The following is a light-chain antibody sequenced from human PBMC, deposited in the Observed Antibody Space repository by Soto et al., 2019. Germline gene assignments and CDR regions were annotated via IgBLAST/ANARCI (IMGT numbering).Light chain of an antibody. CDR1: QSVRSSY. J-gene: IGKJ4*01. CDR2: GAS. V-gene: IGKV3-20*01. Sequence: EIGLTQSPGTLSLSPGERATLSFRVLQSVRSSYLACYQQKPGQAPRLLIYGASSRATGIPDRFSGSGSGTDFTLTISRLEPEDFAVYYCQQYGSSPLTFGGGTKVDI. CDR3: QQYGSSPLT.